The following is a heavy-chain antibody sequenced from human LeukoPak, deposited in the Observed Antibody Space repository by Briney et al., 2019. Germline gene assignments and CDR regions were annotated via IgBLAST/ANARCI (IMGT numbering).Heavy chain of an antibody. D-gene: IGHD5/OR15-5a*01. V-gene: IGHV1-2*02. CDR1: GYTFTGNY. CDR3: ARLSTRGHGMDV. CDR2: INANSGGT. Sequence: GGSLRLSCAASGYTFTGNYMHWVRQAPGQGLEWMGWINANSGGTKYAQKFQGRVTMTRDTSISTAYMELSRLRSDDTAVYYCARLSTRGHGMDVWGQGTTVTVSS. J-gene: IGHJ6*02.